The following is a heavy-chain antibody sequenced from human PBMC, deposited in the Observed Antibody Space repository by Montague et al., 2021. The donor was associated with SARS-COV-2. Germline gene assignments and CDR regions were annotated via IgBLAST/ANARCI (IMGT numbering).Heavy chain of an antibody. CDR1: GGSISSYY. CDR2: MYNSGST. J-gene: IGHJ4*02. V-gene: IGHV4-59*13. Sequence: SETLSLTCTVSGGSISSYYWSWIRQPAGKGLEWIGYMYNSGSTNYNPSLKSRVTLSVDTSKNQFSLKLSSVTVADTAVYYCAGDFDYWGQGTLVTVSS. CDR3: AGDFDY.